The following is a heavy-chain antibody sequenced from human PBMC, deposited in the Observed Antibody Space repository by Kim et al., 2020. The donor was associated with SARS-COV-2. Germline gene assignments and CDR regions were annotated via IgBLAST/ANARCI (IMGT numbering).Heavy chain of an antibody. V-gene: IGHV4-59*08. J-gene: IGHJ5*02. Sequence: RKSRVTISVDTSKNQFSLKRSSVTAADTAVYYCARQAWAEYQLGGHWFDPWGQGTLVTVSS. D-gene: IGHD2-2*01. CDR3: ARQAWAEYQLGGHWFDP.